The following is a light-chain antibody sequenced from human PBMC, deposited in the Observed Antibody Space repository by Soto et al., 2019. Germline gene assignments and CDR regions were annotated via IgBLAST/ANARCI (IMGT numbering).Light chain of an antibody. CDR1: QSISSW. J-gene: IGKJ5*01. CDR3: QHHSNGPPIT. V-gene: IGKV1-5*01. Sequence: IQMYLSPSTLSAYVGDRVTITCRASQSISSWLAWYQQKPGKAPKLLIYDASSLESGVPSRFSGSGSGTDFTLTISSLEPEDFAVYYCQHHSNGPPITFGQGRRLEVK. CDR2: DAS.